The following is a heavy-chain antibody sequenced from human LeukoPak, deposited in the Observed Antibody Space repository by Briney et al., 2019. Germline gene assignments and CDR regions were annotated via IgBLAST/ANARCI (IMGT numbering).Heavy chain of an antibody. J-gene: IGHJ2*01. CDR2: TSTTGRTI. CDR1: GFTFGDFH. V-gene: IGHV3-11*01. CDR3: ARDPLQSSGWNWYFDL. D-gene: IGHD6-25*01. Sequence: PGGSLRLSCAASGFTFGDFHMSWIRLAPGQGREWVAYTSTTGRTIYYADSVKGRFVISRDNADQSLYLQMNSLRVEDSAMYFCARDPLQSSGWNWYFDLWGRGTLVAVSS.